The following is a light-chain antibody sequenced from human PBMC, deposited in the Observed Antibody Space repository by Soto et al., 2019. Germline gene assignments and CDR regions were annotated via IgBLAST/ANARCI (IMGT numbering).Light chain of an antibody. CDR2: GVS. Sequence: QSALTQPASVSGSPGQSITISCTGSSNDVGAFNYVSWYRHSPGEAPKVLIRGVSIRPSGVSIRFSASKSANTASLTISGLQAEDEALYYCSSYTTSSTWVFGGGTKLTVL. CDR3: SSYTTSSTWV. CDR1: SNDVGAFNY. V-gene: IGLV2-14*03. J-gene: IGLJ3*02.